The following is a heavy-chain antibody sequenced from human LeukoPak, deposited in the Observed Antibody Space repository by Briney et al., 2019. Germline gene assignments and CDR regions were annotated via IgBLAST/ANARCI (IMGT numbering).Heavy chain of an antibody. V-gene: IGHV1-2*02. CDR3: ARDGMVRSTGGDY. D-gene: IGHD3-10*01. J-gene: IGHJ4*02. Sequence: ASVKVSCKASGYTFTGYYMHWVRQAPGQGLEWMGWINPNSGGTNYAQKFQGRVTMTRDTSISTAYMELRRLRSDDTAVYYCARDGMVRSTGGDYWGQGTLVTVSS. CDR2: INPNSGGT. CDR1: GYTFTGYY.